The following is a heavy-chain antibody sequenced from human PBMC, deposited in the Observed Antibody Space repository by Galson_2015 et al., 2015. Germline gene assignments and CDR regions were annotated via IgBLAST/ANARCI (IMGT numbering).Heavy chain of an antibody. J-gene: IGHJ3*02. CDR1: GFTFSSYG. Sequence: SLRLSCAASGFTFSSYGMHWVRQAPGKGLEWVAVISYDGSNKYYADSVKGRFTISRDNSKNTLYLQMNSLRAEDTAVYYCARESNYYDSSGSDAFDIWGQGTMVTVSS. D-gene: IGHD3-22*01. V-gene: IGHV3-30*03. CDR2: ISYDGSNK. CDR3: ARESNYYDSSGSDAFDI.